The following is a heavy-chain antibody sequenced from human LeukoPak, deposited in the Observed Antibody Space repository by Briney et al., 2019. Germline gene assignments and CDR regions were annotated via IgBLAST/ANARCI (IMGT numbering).Heavy chain of an antibody. J-gene: IGHJ3*02. D-gene: IGHD2-2*01. V-gene: IGHV3-21*01. CDR3: AREAYCSSTSCQPSDAFDI. CDR1: GFTFSSYS. CDR2: ISSSSSYI. Sequence: GSLRLSCAASGFTFSSYSMNWVRQAPGKGLEWVSSISSSSSYIYYADSVKGRFTISRDNSKNTPYLQMNSLRAEDTAVYYCAREAYCSSTSCQPSDAFDIWGQGTMVTVSS.